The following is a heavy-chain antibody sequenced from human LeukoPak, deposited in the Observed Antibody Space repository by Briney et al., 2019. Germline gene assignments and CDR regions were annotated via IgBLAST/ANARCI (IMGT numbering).Heavy chain of an antibody. CDR2: ISGSGGST. CDR1: EFTFSSYA. Sequence: GGSLRLSCAASEFTFSSYAMSWVRQAPGKGLEWVSAISGSGGSTYYADSVKGRFTISRDNSKNTLYLQMNSLRAEDTAVYYCAKWFGELSGYFDYWGQGTLVTVSS. V-gene: IGHV3-23*01. CDR3: AKWFGELSGYFDY. J-gene: IGHJ4*02. D-gene: IGHD3-10*01.